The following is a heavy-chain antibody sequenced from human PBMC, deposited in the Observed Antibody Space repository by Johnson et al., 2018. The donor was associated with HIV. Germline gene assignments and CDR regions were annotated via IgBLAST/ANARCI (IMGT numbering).Heavy chain of an antibody. V-gene: IGHV3-30*02. CDR1: GFTFSSYW. J-gene: IGHJ3*02. Sequence: QVQLVESGGGLVQPGGSLRLSCAASGFTFSSYWMSWVRQAPGKGLEWVAFIRYDGSSNFYPDSVKGRFTISRDNSKNTLYLQMNNLGPEDTAVYYCAKAELIRFGELNDGFDIWGQGTMVTVSS. D-gene: IGHD3-10*01. CDR2: IRYDGSSN. CDR3: AKAELIRFGELNDGFDI.